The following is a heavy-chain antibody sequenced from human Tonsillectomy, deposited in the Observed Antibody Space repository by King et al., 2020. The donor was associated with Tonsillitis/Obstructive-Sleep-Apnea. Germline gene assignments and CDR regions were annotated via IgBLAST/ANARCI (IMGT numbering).Heavy chain of an antibody. CDR2: ISPSGGST. J-gene: IGHJ3*02. CDR3: TSLAHVGTAAAYDAFYI. Sequence: VQLVESGAEVKKPGASVKVSCTASGHTFTSYYMHWVRQAPGQGLEWMGIISPSGGSTNYPQKFQGRVTMTRDTSTSTLYMEPSSLRSEDTAVYYCTSLAHVGTAAAYDAFYIWGQGPMVTVSS. D-gene: IGHD2-2*01. CDR1: GHTFTSYY. V-gene: IGHV1-46*01.